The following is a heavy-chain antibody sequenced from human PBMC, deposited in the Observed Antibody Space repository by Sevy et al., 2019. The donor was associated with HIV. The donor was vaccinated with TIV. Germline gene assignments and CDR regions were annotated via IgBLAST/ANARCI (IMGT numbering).Heavy chain of an antibody. CDR1: GYTLTGYY. Sequence: ASVKVSCKASGYTLTGYYMHWVRQAPGQGLEWMGRINPNSGGTNYAQKFQGRVTMTRDTSISTAYMELSRLRSDDTAVYYCARDLEYYYDSSGYLFDYWGQGTLVTVSS. J-gene: IGHJ4*02. D-gene: IGHD3-22*01. CDR3: ARDLEYYYDSSGYLFDY. CDR2: INPNSGGT. V-gene: IGHV1-2*06.